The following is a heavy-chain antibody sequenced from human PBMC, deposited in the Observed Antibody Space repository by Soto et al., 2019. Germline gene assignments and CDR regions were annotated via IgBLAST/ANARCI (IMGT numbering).Heavy chain of an antibody. J-gene: IGHJ4*02. CDR2: MNTKSGNT. CDR3: ALVVTPMAIDY. CDR1: GSTFTNNN. Sequence: ASGKVSCKASGSTFTNNNITWVRQATGQGLEWMGWMNTKSGNTGHAQKFQGRVTLTRNTSIHAAYMELSSLRSEDTAVYYCALVVTPMAIDYWGQGTLVTVSS. V-gene: IGHV1-8*01. D-gene: IGHD5-18*01.